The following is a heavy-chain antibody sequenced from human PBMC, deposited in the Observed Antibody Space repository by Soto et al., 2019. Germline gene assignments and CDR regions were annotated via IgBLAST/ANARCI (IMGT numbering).Heavy chain of an antibody. J-gene: IGHJ6*02. CDR1: GYSFSTYW. Sequence: PGESLKISCKGSGYSFSTYWIGWVRQMPGKGLEWMAMIYPDDSDTRYSPSFQGQVTISADKSISIAYLQWSSLKASDTATYFCARLSHDYHGNGVYDYCGMDVWGQGTTVTVSS. CDR3: ARLSHDYHGNGVYDYCGMDV. V-gene: IGHV5-51*01. CDR2: IYPDDSDT. D-gene: IGHD4-17*01.